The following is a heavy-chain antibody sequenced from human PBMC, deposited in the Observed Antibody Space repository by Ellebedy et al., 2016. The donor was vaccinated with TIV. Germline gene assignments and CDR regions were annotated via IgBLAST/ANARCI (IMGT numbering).Heavy chain of an antibody. CDR3: ATRGDYGGNTNYYYGMDV. D-gene: IGHD4-23*01. CDR2: IKQDGNEK. Sequence: GGSLRLSXAASGFTFSNFWMSWVRQAPGKGLEYVASIKQDGNEKYYVDSVKGRFTISRDNAKNTLYLQMNSLRAEDTAVYYCATRGDYGGNTNYYYGMDVWGQGTTVTVSS. CDR1: GFTFSNFW. V-gene: IGHV3-7*01. J-gene: IGHJ6*02.